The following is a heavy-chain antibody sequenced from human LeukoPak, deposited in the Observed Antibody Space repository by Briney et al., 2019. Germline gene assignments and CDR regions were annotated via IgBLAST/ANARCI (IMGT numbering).Heavy chain of an antibody. D-gene: IGHD3-16*01. CDR3: ATFLGDSRSFDY. V-gene: IGHV4-39*01. CDR2: IYYSGST. CDR1: GGSISSSSYY. J-gene: IGHJ4*02. Sequence: SETLSLTCTVSGGSISSSSYYWGWIHQPPGKGLEWIGSIYYSGSTYYNPSLKSRVTISVDTSKNQFSLKLSSVTAADTAVYYCATFLGDSRSFDYWGQGTLVTVSS.